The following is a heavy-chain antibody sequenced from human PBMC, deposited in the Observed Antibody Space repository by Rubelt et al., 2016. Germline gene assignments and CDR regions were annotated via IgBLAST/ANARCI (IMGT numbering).Heavy chain of an antibody. J-gene: IGHJ6*02. V-gene: IGHV3-53*01. CDR3: AKERTRGNDYYGMNV. CDR1: EFSVGANQ. Sequence: EVQLVESGGGLIQPGGSLRLSCAASEFSVGANQMNWVRQAPGKGLEWVSVIYSGGTTYYTDSVKGRFTISRDISKNTIYLQRNNLRAEDTAIYYCAKERTRGNDYYGMNVWGQGTTVTVSS. CDR2: IYSGGTT. D-gene: IGHD5-12*01.